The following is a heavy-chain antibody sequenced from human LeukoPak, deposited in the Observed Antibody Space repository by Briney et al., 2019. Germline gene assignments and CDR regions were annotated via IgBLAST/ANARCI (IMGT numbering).Heavy chain of an antibody. V-gene: IGHV1-69*04. CDR3: ARDAGQQLVPGY. J-gene: IGHJ4*02. Sequence: ASVKVSCKASGGTFSSYAISWVRQAPGQGLEWMGRIIPILGIANYAQKFQGRVTITADKSTSTAYMELSSLRSEDTAVYYCARDAGQQLVPGYWGQGTLVTVSS. CDR2: IIPILGIA. CDR1: GGTFSSYA. D-gene: IGHD6-13*01.